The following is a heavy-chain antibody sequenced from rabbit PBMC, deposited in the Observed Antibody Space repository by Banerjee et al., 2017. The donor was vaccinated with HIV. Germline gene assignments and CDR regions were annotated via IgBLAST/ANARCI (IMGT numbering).Heavy chain of an antibody. Sequence: QSLEESGGDLVKPGASLTLTRTASGFDLSSNYYMCWVRQAPGKGLEPSACIVTNTGSTYYASWAKGRFTVSKTSSTTVTLQMTSLTAADTATYFCARGADNNWYIPYFRLWGPGTLVTVS. CDR2: IVTNTGST. J-gene: IGHJ4*01. CDR3: ARGADNNWYIPYFRL. CDR1: GFDLSSNYY. V-gene: IGHV1S40*01. D-gene: IGHD1-1*01.